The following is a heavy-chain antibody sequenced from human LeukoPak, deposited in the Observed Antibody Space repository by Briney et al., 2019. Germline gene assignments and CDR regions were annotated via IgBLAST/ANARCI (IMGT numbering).Heavy chain of an antibody. CDR3: AKGARANRYNWNGLINWFDP. J-gene: IGHJ5*02. V-gene: IGHV4-34*01. CDR1: GESLSGHH. CDR2: INHSGTT. Sequence: PSETLSLTCAVYGESLSGHHWTFIRQPPGKGLEWIGEINHSGTTYYNPSLKSRVTISVDTSKNQLSLNLNSVTAADTAFYYCAKGARANRYNWNGLINWFDPWGQGTLVTVSS. D-gene: IGHD1-20*01.